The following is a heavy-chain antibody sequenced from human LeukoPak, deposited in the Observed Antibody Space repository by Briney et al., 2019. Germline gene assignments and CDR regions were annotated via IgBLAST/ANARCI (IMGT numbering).Heavy chain of an antibody. CDR3: ARGGGYASPIGY. CDR1: GGSISSYY. D-gene: IGHD5-12*01. J-gene: IGHJ4*02. CDR2: IYYSGST. Sequence: SETLSLTCTVSGGSISSYYWSWIRQPPGKGLEGIGYIYYSGSTNYNPSLKSRVTISVDTSKNQFSLKLSSVTAADTAVYYCARGGGYASPIGYWGQGALVTVSS. V-gene: IGHV4-59*01.